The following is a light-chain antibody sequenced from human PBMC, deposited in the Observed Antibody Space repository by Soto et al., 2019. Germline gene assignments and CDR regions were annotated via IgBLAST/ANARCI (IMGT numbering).Light chain of an antibody. CDR2: TVS. V-gene: IGKV2-40*01. Sequence: DIVMTQTPLSLPVPPGEPASISCGSSQSLLDSDDGNTYLDWYLQKPGQSPQLLIYTVSYRASGVPDRFSGSGSGTDFTPKISRVEAEDVGVYYCMQRIEFPLTFGGGTKVDIK. CDR3: MQRIEFPLT. J-gene: IGKJ4*01. CDR1: QSLLDSDDGNTY.